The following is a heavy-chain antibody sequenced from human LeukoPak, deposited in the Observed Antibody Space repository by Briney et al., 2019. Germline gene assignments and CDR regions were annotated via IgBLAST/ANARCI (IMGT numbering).Heavy chain of an antibody. Sequence: SETLSLTCSVSGGSISGYYWSWIRQPPGKGLEWFGYIYYSGSTYYNPSLKSRVTISVDSSKNQFSLRLTSVTAADTAVYYCARSAGTTGIYYQFGMDVWGQGTTVTVSS. J-gene: IGHJ6*02. CDR1: GGSISGYY. CDR2: IYYSGST. D-gene: IGHD1-7*01. CDR3: ARSAGTTGIYYQFGMDV. V-gene: IGHV4-59*08.